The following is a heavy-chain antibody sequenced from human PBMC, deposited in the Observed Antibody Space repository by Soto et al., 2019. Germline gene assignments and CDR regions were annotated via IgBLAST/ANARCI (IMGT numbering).Heavy chain of an antibody. J-gene: IGHJ6*02. V-gene: IGHV3-74*01. CDR1: GFTFSSYW. CDR2: INSDGSST. Sequence: GGSLRLSSAASGFTFSSYWMHWVRQSPGKGLVWVSRINSDGSSTSYADSVKGRFTISRDNAKNTLYLQMNSLRAEDTAVYYCARLLFGPSRGGMDVWGQGTTVTVSS. CDR3: ARLLFGPSRGGMDV. D-gene: IGHD3-9*01.